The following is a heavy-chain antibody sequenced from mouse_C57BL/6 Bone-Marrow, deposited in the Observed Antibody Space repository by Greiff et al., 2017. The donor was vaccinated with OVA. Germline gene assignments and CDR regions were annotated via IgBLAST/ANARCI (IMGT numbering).Heavy chain of an antibody. Sequence: VQLQQSGAELVRPGASVTLSCTASGFNIKDDYMHWVKQRPEQGLEWIGWIDPENGDTEYASKFQGKATITADPSSNPAYLQLSSLTSEDTAVYYCTSYGNFDDWGQGTTLTVSS. CDR2: IDPENGDT. CDR1: GFNIKDDY. D-gene: IGHD2-1*01. CDR3: TSYGNFDD. V-gene: IGHV14-4*01. J-gene: IGHJ2*01.